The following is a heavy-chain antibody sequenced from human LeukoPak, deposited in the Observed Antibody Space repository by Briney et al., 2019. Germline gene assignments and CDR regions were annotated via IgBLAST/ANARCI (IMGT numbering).Heavy chain of an antibody. J-gene: IGHJ3*02. D-gene: IGHD3-16*02. Sequence: PSATLSLTCTVSGGSISSGSYYWSCTRQPAGEGLEWIRRIYTSGSTNYNPSLKSRATTSADTTKNPFSLKLHSVTAADAAVYYCARGFRFPYAFDIWGQGTMVTVSS. V-gene: IGHV4-61*02. CDR2: IYTSGST. CDR1: GGSISSGSYY. CDR3: ARGFRFPYAFDI.